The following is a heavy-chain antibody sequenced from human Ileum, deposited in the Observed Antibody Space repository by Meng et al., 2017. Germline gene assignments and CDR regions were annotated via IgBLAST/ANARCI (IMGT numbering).Heavy chain of an antibody. CDR3: ASYRLPYAFSG. CDR1: GFTFSGYW. J-gene: IGHJ3*01. CDR2: IKTDGNEE. V-gene: IGHV3-7*01. D-gene: IGHD3-16*02. Sequence: GESLKISCAASGFTFSGYWMSWVRQAPGKGLEWVANIKTDGNEEHYMDSVKGRFTISRDNARNSLYLQMDSLRAEDTAVYYCASYRLPYAFSGWGPGTVVTVSS.